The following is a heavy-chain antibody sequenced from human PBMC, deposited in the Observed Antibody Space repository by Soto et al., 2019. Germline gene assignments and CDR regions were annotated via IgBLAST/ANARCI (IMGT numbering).Heavy chain of an antibody. V-gene: IGHV3-23*01. D-gene: IGHD6-19*01. J-gene: IGHJ4*02. CDR3: AKRGGSGWGFHDY. CDR2: XAXXGXXX. CDR1: GFTFSSYA. Sequence: GGSLRLSCGASGFTFSSYAMSCARQARGQGLEXVSXXAXXGXXXXXAXXGKGRITISRDNSENTLYLQMNSLRAEETALYYWAKRGGSGWGFHDYWGRGALVTASS.